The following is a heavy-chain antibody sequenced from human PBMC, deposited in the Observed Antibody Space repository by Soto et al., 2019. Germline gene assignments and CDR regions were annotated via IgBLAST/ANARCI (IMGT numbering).Heavy chain of an antibody. CDR2: IKRKIDGETT. V-gene: IGHV3-15*01. CDR1: GFTFSNAW. J-gene: IGHJ4*02. CDR3: TTDLPSRYGQTNDY. D-gene: IGHD5-18*01. Sequence: PGGSLRLSCAASGFTFSNAWMNWVRQAPGKGLEWVGRIKRKIDGETTEYAAPVNGRFTISRDDSKNTLYVQMNSLKTEDTAIYYCTTDLPSRYGQTNDYWGQGTQVNVS.